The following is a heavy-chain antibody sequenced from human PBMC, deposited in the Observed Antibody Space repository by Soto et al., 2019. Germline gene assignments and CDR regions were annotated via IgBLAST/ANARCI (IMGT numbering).Heavy chain of an antibody. V-gene: IGHV3-49*04. J-gene: IGHJ6*04. CDR2: IRSKAYGGTT. CDR1: GFTFGDYA. CDR3: TTTEDYYYGMDV. Sequence: GGSLRLSCTASGFTFGDYAMSWVRQAPGKGLEWVGFIRSKAYGGTTEYAASVKGRFTISRDDSKSIAYLQMNSLKTEDTAAYYCTTTEDYYYGMDVWGAVTPVTHSS.